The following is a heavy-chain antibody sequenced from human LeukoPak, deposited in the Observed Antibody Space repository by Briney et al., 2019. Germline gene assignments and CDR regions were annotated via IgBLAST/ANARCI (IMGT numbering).Heavy chain of an antibody. V-gene: IGHV4-4*07. D-gene: IGHD1-26*01. CDR2: IYTSGST. CDR3: ARENSGSYREFDY. CDR1: GGSISSYY. Sequence: PSENLSRTGTVSGGSISSYYWSWIRQPAGKGLEWIGRIYTSGSTNYNASLKSRVSMSVDTTKNQFSLKLSSVTAADTAVFYCARENSGSYREFDYWGQGTLVTVSS. J-gene: IGHJ4*02.